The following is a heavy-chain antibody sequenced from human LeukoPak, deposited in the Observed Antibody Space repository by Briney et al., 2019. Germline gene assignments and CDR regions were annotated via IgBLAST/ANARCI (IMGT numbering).Heavy chain of an antibody. Sequence: SETLSLTCTASGGSISSYYWSWIRQPPGKGLEWIGYIYYSGSTYYNPSLKSRVTISVDTSKNQFSLKLSSVTAADTAVYYCARDLGVFRAFDIWGQGTMVTVSS. J-gene: IGHJ3*02. CDR1: GGSISSYY. CDR2: IYYSGST. V-gene: IGHV4-59*12. D-gene: IGHD2-8*01. CDR3: ARDLGVFRAFDI.